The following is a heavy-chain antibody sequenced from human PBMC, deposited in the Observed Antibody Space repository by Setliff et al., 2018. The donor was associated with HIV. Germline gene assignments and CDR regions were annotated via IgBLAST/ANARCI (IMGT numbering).Heavy chain of an antibody. CDR1: GYSISSGYY. J-gene: IGHJ1*01. CDR2: IYHSEYT. V-gene: IGHV4-38-2*02. D-gene: IGHD3-22*01. Sequence: PSETLSLTCTVSGYSISSGYYWGWIRQPPGKGLEWIGSIYHSEYTNYNASLKSRVSMSVDKSKNQFSLKLTSVTAADTAVYYCARAGYYGSTSYWEYFQHWGQGTLVTVSS. CDR3: ARAGYYGSTSYWEYFQH.